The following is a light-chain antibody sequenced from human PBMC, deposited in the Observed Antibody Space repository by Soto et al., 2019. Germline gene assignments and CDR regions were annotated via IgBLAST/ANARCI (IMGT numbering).Light chain of an antibody. CDR3: QQYGGSPPVT. CDR2: GAS. Sequence: EIVLTQSPGTLSLSPGERATLSCRASQGITNTYLAWYQQKPGQAPRLLIYGASIRATGIPDRFSGSGSGTDFTLTISRLEPEDFAVYYCQQYGGSPPVTFGQGTRLEMK. CDR1: QGITNTY. J-gene: IGKJ5*01. V-gene: IGKV3-20*01.